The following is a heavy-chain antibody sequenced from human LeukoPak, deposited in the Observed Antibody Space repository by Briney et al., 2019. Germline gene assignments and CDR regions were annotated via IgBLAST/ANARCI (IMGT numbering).Heavy chain of an antibody. CDR1: GGSISTYY. V-gene: IGHV4-4*07. D-gene: IGHD6-13*01. CDR3: ARDKSSSPYNWFDP. J-gene: IGHJ5*02. Sequence: PSETLSLTCTVSGGSISTYYWSWIRQPAGKGLEWIGRIYSSGSIDYNPSLKSRVTMSIDTSKNQFPLKLNSVTAADTAVYFCARDKSSSPYNWFDPWGQGTLVTVSS. CDR2: IYSSGSI.